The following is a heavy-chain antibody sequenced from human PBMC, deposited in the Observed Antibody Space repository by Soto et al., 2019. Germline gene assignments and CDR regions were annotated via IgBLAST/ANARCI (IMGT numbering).Heavy chain of an antibody. D-gene: IGHD4-17*01. CDR3: AREGLTTVVTGDAFDI. J-gene: IGHJ3*02. CDR2: IYYSGST. Sequence: PSETLSLTCTVSGGSISSYYWSWIRQPPGKGLEWIGYIYYSGSTNYNPSLKSRVTISVDTSKNQFSLKLSSVTAADTAVYYCAREGLTTVVTGDAFDIWGQGTMVTV. CDR1: GGSISSYY. V-gene: IGHV4-59*01.